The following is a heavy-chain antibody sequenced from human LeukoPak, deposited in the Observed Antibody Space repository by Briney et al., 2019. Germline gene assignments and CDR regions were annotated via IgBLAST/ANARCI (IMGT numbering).Heavy chain of an antibody. CDR3: ARGGYYYDF. CDR1: GYTVTSFD. Sequence: ASVKVSWKASGYTVTSFDITWVRQATVHVLDWMASINPNSGNTGYAQRLQGRLTSRRNTSISAAYMGQSSLRSEDTAVYYCARGGYYYDFWGQGTLVTVSS. J-gene: IGHJ4*02. CDR2: INPNSGNT. D-gene: IGHD6-13*01. V-gene: IGHV1-8*03.